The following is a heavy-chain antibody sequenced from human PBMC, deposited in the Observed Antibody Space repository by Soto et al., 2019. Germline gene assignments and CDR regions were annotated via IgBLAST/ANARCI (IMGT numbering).Heavy chain of an antibody. D-gene: IGHD3-3*01. CDR2: IYYSGNT. CDR3: ASSPPSYYTSSYYFDY. V-gene: IGHV4-59*01. Sequence: SETLSLTCTVSGGSINTFYWGWIRQPPGRGLEWIGYIYYSGNTNYNPSLKSRVTISAGTSRNQFSLKLNSVTAADTAVYYCASSPPSYYTSSYYFDYWGLGTLVTVSS. CDR1: GGSINTFY. J-gene: IGHJ4*02.